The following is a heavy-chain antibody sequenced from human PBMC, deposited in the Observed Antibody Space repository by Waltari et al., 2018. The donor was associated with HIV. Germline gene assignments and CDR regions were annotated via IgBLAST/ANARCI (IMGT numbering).Heavy chain of an antibody. CDR1: GFNFKNYN. CDR2: ISYDSSKV. J-gene: IGHJ4*02. Sequence: EVQLVESGGGLVKPGGSLRLSCAASGFNFKNYNMNWVRQAPGKGLEWVSFISYDSSKVYYADSVMGRFTISRDNAKNSLYLQLNSLRAGDTAIYYCTRLQQQLVEDFWGQGTLVTVSS. D-gene: IGHD1-1*01. CDR3: TRLQQQLVEDF. V-gene: IGHV3-21*05.